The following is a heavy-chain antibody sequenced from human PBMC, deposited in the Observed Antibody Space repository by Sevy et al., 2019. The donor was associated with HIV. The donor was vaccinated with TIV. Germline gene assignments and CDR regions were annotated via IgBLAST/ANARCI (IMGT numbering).Heavy chain of an antibody. Sequence: GGSLRLSCAASGFTFSTYSMSWVRHAPGKGLEWVANINQDGSENYYLDSVKGRFTISRDNAKNLLYLQMNSLRAEDTAVYYCVRVGYNSGWWKYWGQGTLVTVSS. CDR1: GFTFSTYS. CDR3: VRVGYNSGWWKY. D-gene: IGHD6-19*01. CDR2: INQDGSEN. V-gene: IGHV3-7*01. J-gene: IGHJ4*02.